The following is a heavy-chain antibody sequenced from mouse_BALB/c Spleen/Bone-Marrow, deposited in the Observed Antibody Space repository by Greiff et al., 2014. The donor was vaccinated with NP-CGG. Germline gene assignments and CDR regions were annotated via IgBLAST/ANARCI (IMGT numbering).Heavy chain of an antibody. Sequence: VQLVESGPELVKPGASVKISCKASGYSFTSYYIHWVKQRPGQGLEWIGWIFPGSGNTKYNEKFKGKATLTAGTSSSTAYMQLSSLTSEDSAVYFCARHGNLRNYYAMNYWGQGTSVTVSS. V-gene: IGHV1-66*01. J-gene: IGHJ4*01. CDR1: GYSFTSYY. D-gene: IGHD2-1*01. CDR2: IFPGSGNT. CDR3: ARHGNLRNYYAMNY.